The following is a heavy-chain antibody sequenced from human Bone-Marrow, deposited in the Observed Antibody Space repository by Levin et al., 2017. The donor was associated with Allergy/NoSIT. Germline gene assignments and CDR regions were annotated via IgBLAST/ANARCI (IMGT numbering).Heavy chain of an antibody. V-gene: IGHV4-59*01. CDR3: ARADGGYFDY. D-gene: IGHD3-16*01. J-gene: IGHJ4*02. CDR1: GGSINSYY. Sequence: ETLSLTCTVSGGSINSYYWSWIRQPPGRELEFIGYIYYTGRTNYNPSLKGRVSISMDTSNNQFSLNLSSVTAADTAVYYCARADGGYFDYWGQGTLVTVSS. CDR2: IYYTGRT.